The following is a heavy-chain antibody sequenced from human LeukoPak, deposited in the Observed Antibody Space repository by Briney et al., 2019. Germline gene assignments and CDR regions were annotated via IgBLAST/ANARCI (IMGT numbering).Heavy chain of an antibody. V-gene: IGHV4-59*01. CDR3: ARNKYCSGGSCYWNWFDP. CDR2: IYYSGST. D-gene: IGHD2-15*01. J-gene: IGHJ5*02. CDR1: GGSISSYY. Sequence: SETLSLTCTVSGGSISSYYWSWIRQPPGKGLEWMGYIYYSGSTNYNPSLKSRVTISVDTSKNQFSLKLSSVTAADTAVYYCARNKYCSGGSCYWNWFDPWGQGTLVTVSS.